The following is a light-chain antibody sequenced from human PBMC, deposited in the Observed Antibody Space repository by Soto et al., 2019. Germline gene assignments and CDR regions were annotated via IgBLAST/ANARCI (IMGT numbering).Light chain of an antibody. CDR1: QSVSSSY. Sequence: IGLTQSPGTLSLSPGERATLSCRASQSVSSSYLAWYQQKPGQAPRLLIYGASSRATGIPDRFSGSGSGKDFTLTISRLEAEDFAVYYCQQYGSSPTTYTFGQGTKLEIK. V-gene: IGKV3-20*01. J-gene: IGKJ2*01. CDR2: GAS. CDR3: QQYGSSPTTYT.